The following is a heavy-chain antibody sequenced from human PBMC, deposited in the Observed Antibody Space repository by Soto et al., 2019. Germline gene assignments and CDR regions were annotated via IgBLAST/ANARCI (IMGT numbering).Heavy chain of an antibody. CDR1: GFTFSTYW. CDR2: IKTDGTYA. Sequence: EVQLVESGGDLVQPGGSLRLSCAASGFTFSTYWMHWVRQAPGKGLLWVSRIKTDGTYATYADSVKGRFTISRDNAKNTLYLQMNSLRVYDAAVYYCAAGGSGYYANWGQGTLVTVSS. D-gene: IGHD3-22*01. J-gene: IGHJ4*02. V-gene: IGHV3-74*01. CDR3: AAGGSGYYAN.